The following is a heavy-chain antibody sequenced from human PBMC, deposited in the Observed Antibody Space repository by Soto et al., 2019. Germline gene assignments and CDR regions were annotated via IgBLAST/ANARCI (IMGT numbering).Heavy chain of an antibody. CDR2: IFHSGIT. Sequence: QVQLQESGPGLVKPSGTLSLTCAVSGDSISSTHWWTWVRQPPGKGLEYIGQIFHSGITNYNPSLEGRVTISTEKFKRQFSLELNSVTGADTAIYYCARGFSGYCSGGSCSSFDYWGQGTLVPVSS. CDR3: ARGFSGYCSGGSCSSFDY. J-gene: IGHJ4*02. CDR1: GDSISSTHW. D-gene: IGHD2-15*01. V-gene: IGHV4-4*02.